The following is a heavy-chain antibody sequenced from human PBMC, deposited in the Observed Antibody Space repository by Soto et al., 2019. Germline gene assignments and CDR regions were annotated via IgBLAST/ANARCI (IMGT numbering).Heavy chain of an antibody. J-gene: IGHJ6*02. CDR1: GGTFSSYA. Sequence: QVQLVQSGAEVKKPGSSVKVSCKASGGTFSSYAISWVRQAPGQGLEWKGGIIPIFGTANYAQKFQGRVTITADESTSTAYIELSSLRSEDTAVYYCARGAYDILTGYYRFSYYYGMDVWGQGTTVTVSS. CDR2: IIPIFGTA. V-gene: IGHV1-69*01. D-gene: IGHD3-9*01. CDR3: ARGAYDILTGYYRFSYYYGMDV.